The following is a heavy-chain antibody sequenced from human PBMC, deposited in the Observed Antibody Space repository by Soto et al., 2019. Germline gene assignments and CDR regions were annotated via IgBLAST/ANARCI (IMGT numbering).Heavy chain of an antibody. D-gene: IGHD2-15*01. CDR3: ARDALGYCSGGSCLTYYYYGMDV. CDR2: IYYSGST. J-gene: IGHJ6*02. CDR1: GGSISSGGYY. Sequence: SETLSLTCTVSGGSISSGGYYWSWIRQHPGKGLEWIGYIYYSGSTYYNPSLKSRVTISVDTSKNQFSLKLSSVTAADTAVYYCARDALGYCSGGSCLTYYYYGMDVWGQGTTVTVSS. V-gene: IGHV4-31*03.